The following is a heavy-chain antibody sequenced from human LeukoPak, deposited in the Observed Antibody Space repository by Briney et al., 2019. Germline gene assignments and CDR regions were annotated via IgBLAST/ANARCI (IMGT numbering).Heavy chain of an antibody. CDR2: IYYSGRT. D-gene: IGHD1-1*01. J-gene: IGHJ4*02. Sequence: ASETLSLTCTVSGGSISSSSFYWGWLRQPPGKGLECIGSIYYSGRTYYNPSLKSRVTISVDTSKNQFSLKLSSVTAADTAVYYCARIRYSENIDYWGQGTLVTVSS. V-gene: IGHV4-39*01. CDR1: GGSISSSSFY. CDR3: ARIRYSENIDY.